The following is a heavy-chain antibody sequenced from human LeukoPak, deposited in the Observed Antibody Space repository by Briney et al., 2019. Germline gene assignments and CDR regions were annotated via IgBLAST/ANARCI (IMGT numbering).Heavy chain of an antibody. CDR1: GYTFTSYG. J-gene: IGHJ6*03. CDR3: ARGTNIVVVPARYYYYMDV. CDR2: ISAYNGNT. Sequence: GASVKVSCKASGYTFTSYGISWVRQAPGQGLEWMGWISAYNGNTNYAQKLQGRVTMTTDTSTSTAYMELRSLRSDDTAVYYCARGTNIVVVPARYYYYMDVWGKGTTVTVSS. V-gene: IGHV1-18*01. D-gene: IGHD2-2*01.